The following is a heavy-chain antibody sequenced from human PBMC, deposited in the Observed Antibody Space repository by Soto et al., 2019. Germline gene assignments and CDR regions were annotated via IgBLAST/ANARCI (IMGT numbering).Heavy chain of an antibody. CDR1: GFTFSSNS. J-gene: IGHJ4*02. V-gene: IGHV3-21*01. CDR3: ARDYSSGWYDFDY. D-gene: IGHD6-19*01. CDR2: ISSSSSYI. Sequence: GGSLRLSCAASGFTFSSNSMNWVRQAPGKGLEWVSSISSSSSYIYYADSVKGRFTISRDNAKNSLYLQMNSLRAEDTAVYYCARDYSSGWYDFDYWGQGTLVTVSS.